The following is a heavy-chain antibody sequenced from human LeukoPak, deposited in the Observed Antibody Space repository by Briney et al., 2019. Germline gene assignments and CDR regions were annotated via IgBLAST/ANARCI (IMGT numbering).Heavy chain of an antibody. V-gene: IGHV4-39*01. CDR2: IYYSGST. J-gene: IGHJ5*02. CDR1: SGSITSGSYY. Sequence: SETLSLNCSVSSGSITSGSYYWGWIRQPPGKGLEWIGSIYYSGSTYYNPSLKSRVTISVDTSKTQFSLKLSSVTAADTSVYYCARNHIVVVVAATADWFDPWGQGTLVTVSS. CDR3: ARNHIVVVVAATADWFDP. D-gene: IGHD2-15*01.